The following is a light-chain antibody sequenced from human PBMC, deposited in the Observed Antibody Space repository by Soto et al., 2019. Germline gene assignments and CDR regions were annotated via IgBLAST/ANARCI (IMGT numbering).Light chain of an antibody. CDR1: QSVSSN. CDR2: GAS. CDR3: QQRSNWPRT. J-gene: IGKJ1*01. V-gene: IGKV3-15*01. Sequence: EIVMTQSPATLSVSPGERATLSCRASQSVSSNLAWYQQTPGQAPRLLIYGASTRATGIPARFSGSGSGTEFTLTISSLQSEDFAVHYCQQRSNWPRTFGQGTKVDIK.